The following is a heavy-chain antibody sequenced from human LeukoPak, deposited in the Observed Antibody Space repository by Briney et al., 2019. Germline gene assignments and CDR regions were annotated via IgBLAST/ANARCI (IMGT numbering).Heavy chain of an antibody. CDR3: AAPQVGATTDDAFDI. D-gene: IGHD1-26*01. J-gene: IGHJ3*02. CDR2: IYHSGST. CDR1: GYSISSGYY. Sequence: SETLSLTCAVSGYSISSGYYWGWIRNPPGKGLEWIGSIYHSGSTYYNPSLKSRVTISVDTSKNQFSLKLSSVTAADTAVYYCAAPQVGATTDDAFDIWGQGTMVTVSS. V-gene: IGHV4-38-2*01.